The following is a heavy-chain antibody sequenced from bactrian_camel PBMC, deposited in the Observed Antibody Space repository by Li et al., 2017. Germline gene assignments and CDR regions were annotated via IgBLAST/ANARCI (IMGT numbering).Heavy chain of an antibody. Sequence: HVQLVESGGGLVQPGGSRRLSCGASGSIYGDACVGWLRQAPGKERERVAGLDTDGKTWYSVAVEERFSISKDNARNVLFLQMNTLKPDDTATYYCATRTATWCALSETYYSPWGQGTQVTVS. CDR2: LDTDGKT. J-gene: IGHJ4*01. CDR1: GSIYGDAC. D-gene: IGHD2*01. CDR3: ATRTATWCALSETYYSP. V-gene: IGHV3S6*01.